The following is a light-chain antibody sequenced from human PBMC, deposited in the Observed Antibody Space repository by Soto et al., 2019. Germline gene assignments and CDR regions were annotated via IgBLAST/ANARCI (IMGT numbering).Light chain of an antibody. CDR2: LGS. J-gene: IGKJ4*01. Sequence: DIVMTQSPLSLPVTPGEPASISCRSSQSLLHSNGYNYLDWYLQKPGQSPQLLIYLGSNRASGXPVXFSGSGSGTDFTLKISTVEAEDVGVYYCMQALQTPSFGGGTKVEIK. CDR1: QSLLHSNGYNY. V-gene: IGKV2-28*01. CDR3: MQALQTPS.